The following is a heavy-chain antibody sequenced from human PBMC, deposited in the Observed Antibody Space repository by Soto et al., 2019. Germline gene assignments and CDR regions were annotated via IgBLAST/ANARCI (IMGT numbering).Heavy chain of an antibody. Sequence: SETLSLTCAVPGGSIGGVGYSWSWIRQPPGGGLEWIGYMYHSGSFLKSPSLKTRLTMSLDMSKNQISLTRNSMTAADTAVYYCARAQFYSGSGNYNNLMFDAWGQGIQVTVSS. D-gene: IGHD3-10*01. CDR2: MYHSGSF. CDR3: ARAQFYSGSGNYNNLMFDA. CDR1: GGSIGGVGYS. J-gene: IGHJ5*02. V-gene: IGHV4-30-2*01.